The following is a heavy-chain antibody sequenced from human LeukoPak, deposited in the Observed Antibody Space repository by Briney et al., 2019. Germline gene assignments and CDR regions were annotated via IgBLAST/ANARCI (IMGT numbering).Heavy chain of an antibody. D-gene: IGHD3-3*01. CDR2: IYYSGST. CDR3: ASGSYYDFWSGISPFDRYFDL. Sequence: KSSQTLSLTCTVSGGSISSGGYYWSWIRQHPGQGLEWIGYIYYSGSTYYNPSLKSRVTISVDTSKNQFSLKLSSVTAADTAVYYCASGSYYDFWSGISPFDRYFDLWGRGTLVTVSS. J-gene: IGHJ2*01. V-gene: IGHV4-31*03. CDR1: GGSISSGGYY.